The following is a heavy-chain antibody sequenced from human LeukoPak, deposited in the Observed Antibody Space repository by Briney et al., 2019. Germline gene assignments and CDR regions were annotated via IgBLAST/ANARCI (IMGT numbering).Heavy chain of an antibody. CDR3: ARLFRVVYYYGSGSFRYFDY. Sequence: SETLSLTCTVSGGSISSSSYYWGWIRQPPGKGLEWIGSIYYSGSTYYNPSLKSRVTISVDTSKNQFSLKLSSVTAADTAVYYCARLFRVVYYYGSGSFRYFDYWGQGTLVTVSS. CDR1: GGSISSSSYY. J-gene: IGHJ4*02. CDR2: IYYSGST. D-gene: IGHD3-10*01. V-gene: IGHV4-39*01.